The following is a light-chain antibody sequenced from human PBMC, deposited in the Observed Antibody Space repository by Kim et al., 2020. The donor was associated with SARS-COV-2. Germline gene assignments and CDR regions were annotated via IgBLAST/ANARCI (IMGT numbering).Light chain of an antibody. V-gene: IGKV3-15*01. CDR2: GAS. CDR3: QHYNNLPLA. CDR1: QSVRGN. Sequence: EIIMTQSPATLSVSPGERATLSCRASQSVRGNLAWYQQKPGQAPRLLIYGASTRATGIPGRFSGSGSGTEFTLTIDSLQSEDSALYYCQHYNNLPLAFGRGTKVDIK. J-gene: IGKJ4*01.